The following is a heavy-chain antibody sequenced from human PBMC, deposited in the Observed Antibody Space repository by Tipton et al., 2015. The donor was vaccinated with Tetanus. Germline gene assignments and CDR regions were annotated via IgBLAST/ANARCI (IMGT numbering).Heavy chain of an antibody. Sequence: QSGAEVKKPGASVKVSCKASGGTFSSYAISWVRQAPGQGLEWMGGIIPIFGTANYAQKFQGRVTITADESTSTAYMELSSLRSEDTAVYYCARERSSYYIRANDAFDIWGQGTMVTVSS. V-gene: IGHV1-69*01. CDR1: GGTFSSYA. J-gene: IGHJ3*02. CDR3: ARERSSYYIRANDAFDI. CDR2: IIPIFGTA. D-gene: IGHD3-10*01.